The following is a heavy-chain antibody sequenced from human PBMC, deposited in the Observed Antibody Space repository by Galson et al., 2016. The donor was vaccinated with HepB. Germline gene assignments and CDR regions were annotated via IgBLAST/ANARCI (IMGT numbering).Heavy chain of an antibody. V-gene: IGHV1-46*01. CDR3: GRGDIAVAGLLDY. Sequence: SVKVSCKASGYTFTNHYMHWVRQAPGQGLEWMGIINPNGGSRTYAQKFQGRITMTRDTSTSTVYMELSSLRSEDTGVYYCGRGDIAVAGLLDYWGQGTLVTVSS. D-gene: IGHD6-19*01. CDR2: INPNGGSR. J-gene: IGHJ4*02. CDR1: GYTFTNHY.